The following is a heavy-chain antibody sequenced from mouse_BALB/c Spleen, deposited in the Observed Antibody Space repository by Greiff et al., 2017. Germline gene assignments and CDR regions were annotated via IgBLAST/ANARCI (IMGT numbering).Heavy chain of an antibody. Sequence: DVHLVESGPGLVKPSQSLSLTCTVTGYSITSDYAWNWIRQFPGNKLEWMGYISYSGSTSYNPSLKSRISITRDTSKNQFFLQLNSVTTEDTATYYCARSDYRTWFAYWGQGTLVTVSA. CDR3: ARSDYRTWFAY. CDR2: ISYSGST. V-gene: IGHV3-2*02. D-gene: IGHD2-14*01. CDR1: GYSITSDYA. J-gene: IGHJ3*01.